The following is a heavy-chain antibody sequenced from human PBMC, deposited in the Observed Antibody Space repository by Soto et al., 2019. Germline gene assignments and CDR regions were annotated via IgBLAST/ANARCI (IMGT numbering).Heavy chain of an antibody. CDR2: INHSGST. V-gene: IGHV4-34*01. Sequence: SETLSLTCAVYGGSFSGYYWSWIRQPPGKGLEWIGEINHSGSTNYNPSLKSRVTVSVDTSKNQFSLKLSSVTAADTAIYFCARLVYDTRLNYMYFDFWGQGTLVTVSS. CDR1: GGSFSGYY. J-gene: IGHJ4*02. CDR3: ARLVYDTRLNYMYFDF. D-gene: IGHD3-10*01.